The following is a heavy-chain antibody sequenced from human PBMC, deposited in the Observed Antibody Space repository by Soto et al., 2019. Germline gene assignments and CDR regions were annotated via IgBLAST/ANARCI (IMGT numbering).Heavy chain of an antibody. CDR2: ISGSGGST. Sequence: PGGSLRLSCAASGFTSSSYAMSWVRQAPGKGLEWVSAISGSGGSTYYADSVKGRFTISRDNSKNTLYLQMNSLRAEDTAVYYCAKDLSYQPLAKTFDYWGQGTLVTVSS. D-gene: IGHD2-2*01. CDR1: GFTSSSYA. V-gene: IGHV3-23*01. CDR3: AKDLSYQPLAKTFDY. J-gene: IGHJ4*02.